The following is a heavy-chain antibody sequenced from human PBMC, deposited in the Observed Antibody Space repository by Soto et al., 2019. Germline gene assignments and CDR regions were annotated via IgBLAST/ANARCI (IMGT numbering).Heavy chain of an antibody. CDR3: AKATLYSGSFRFDY. Sequence: QSQTLSLTCAISGDSVSSNSAAWNWIRQSPSRGLEWLGRTYYRSKWYNDYAVSVKSRITINPDTSKNQFSLQLNSVTPEDTAVYYCAKATLYSGSFRFDYWGQGTLVTVSS. D-gene: IGHD1-26*01. CDR2: TYYRSKWYN. V-gene: IGHV6-1*01. J-gene: IGHJ4*02. CDR1: GDSVSSNSAA.